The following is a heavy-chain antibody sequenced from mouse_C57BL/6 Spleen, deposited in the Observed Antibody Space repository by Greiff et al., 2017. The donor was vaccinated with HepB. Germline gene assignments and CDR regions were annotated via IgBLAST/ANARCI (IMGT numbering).Heavy chain of an antibody. Sequence: QVQLKESGAELVRPGTSVKVSCKASGYAFINYLIEWVKQRPGQGLEWIGVINPGSGGTNYNEKFKGKATLTADKSSSTAYMQLSSLTSEDSAVYFCARSYYGSTLYAMDYWGQGTSVTVSS. D-gene: IGHD1-1*01. V-gene: IGHV1-54*01. CDR2: INPGSGGT. CDR1: GYAFINYL. J-gene: IGHJ4*01. CDR3: ARSYYGSTLYAMDY.